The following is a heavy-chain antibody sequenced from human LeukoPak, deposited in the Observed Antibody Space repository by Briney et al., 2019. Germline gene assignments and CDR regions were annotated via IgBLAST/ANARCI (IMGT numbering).Heavy chain of an antibody. CDR1: GFTFNFFA. CDR3: ARVGSYPYFDY. D-gene: IGHD3-16*02. V-gene: IGHV3-23*03. Sequence: GGSLRLSCGASGFTFNFFAMSWVRQAPGKGLEWVSGIEKDGSSAYYVDSVRGRFTISRDNAKNSLYLQMNSLRAEDTAVYYCARVGSYPYFDYWGQGTLVTVSS. CDR2: IEKDGSSA. J-gene: IGHJ4*02.